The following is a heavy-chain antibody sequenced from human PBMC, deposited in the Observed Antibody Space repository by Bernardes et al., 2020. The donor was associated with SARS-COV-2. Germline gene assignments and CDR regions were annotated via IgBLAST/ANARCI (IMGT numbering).Heavy chain of an antibody. J-gene: IGHJ3*02. CDR2: IWYDGSNK. Sequence: GGSLRLSCAASGFTFSSYGMHWVRQAPGKGLEWVAVIWYDGSNKYYADSVKGRFTISRDNSKNTLYLQMNSLRAEDTAVYYCARHIYYYDSSEDDAFDIWGQGTMVTVSS. CDR1: GFTFSSYG. V-gene: IGHV3-33*01. D-gene: IGHD3-22*01. CDR3: ARHIYYYDSSEDDAFDI.